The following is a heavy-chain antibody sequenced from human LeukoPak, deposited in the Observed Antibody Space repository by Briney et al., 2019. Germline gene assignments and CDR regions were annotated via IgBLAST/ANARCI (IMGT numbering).Heavy chain of an antibody. CDR1: GFTFSSHA. J-gene: IGHJ4*02. V-gene: IGHV3-11*05. Sequence: GGSLRLSCAASGFTFSSHAMSWVRQAPGKGLEWLSYISSSSTYTKYADSVKGRFTISRDNAKNSLYLQMNSLRAEDTAVYYCVRGEEIVVVTAIGYWGQGTLVTVSS. CDR2: ISSSSTYT. CDR3: VRGEEIVVVTAIGY. D-gene: IGHD2-21*02.